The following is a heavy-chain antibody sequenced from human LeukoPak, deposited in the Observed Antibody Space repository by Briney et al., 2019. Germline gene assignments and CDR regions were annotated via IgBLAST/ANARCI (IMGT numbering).Heavy chain of an antibody. V-gene: IGHV6-1*01. Sequence: KTSQTLSLTCAISEDSVSNNSVAWNWIRHSPSRGLEWLGRTYYRSKWYNDYAVSVKSRITINPETAKNQFSLQLNSVTPEDTAVYYCARDMDYYGSGNYYNSRWFDPWGQGTLVTVSS. CDR3: ARDMDYYGSGNYYNSRWFDP. J-gene: IGHJ5*02. CDR2: TYYRSKWYN. D-gene: IGHD3-10*01. CDR1: EDSVSNNSVA.